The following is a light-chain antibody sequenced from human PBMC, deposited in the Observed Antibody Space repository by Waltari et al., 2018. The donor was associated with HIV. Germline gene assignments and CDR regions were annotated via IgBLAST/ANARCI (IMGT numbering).Light chain of an antibody. CDR3: SSYAGSNNLV. CDR2: EVT. Sequence: QSALTQPPSASGSPGQSVTISCTGTSSDVGGYNFFSWYQQHPGKAPKLMIFEVTKRPSGVPARFSGSKTGNTASLTVSGLQADDEADYYCSSYAGSNNLVFGGGTKLTVL. CDR1: SSDVGGYNF. V-gene: IGLV2-8*01. J-gene: IGLJ2*01.